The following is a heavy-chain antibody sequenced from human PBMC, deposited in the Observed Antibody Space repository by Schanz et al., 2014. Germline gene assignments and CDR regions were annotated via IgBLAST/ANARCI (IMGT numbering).Heavy chain of an antibody. Sequence: VQLVESGVGLAQPGGSLRLSCAASGFTFSDYYMSWIRQAPGKGLEWVSYISNSGTTIYYADSVKGRFTISRDNAKNSLYLQMNSLRVEDTAVYYCARDLISSGWYGWGQGTLVTVSS. CDR2: ISNSGTTI. V-gene: IGHV3-11*01. CDR3: ARDLISSGWYG. J-gene: IGHJ4*02. CDR1: GFTFSDYY. D-gene: IGHD6-19*01.